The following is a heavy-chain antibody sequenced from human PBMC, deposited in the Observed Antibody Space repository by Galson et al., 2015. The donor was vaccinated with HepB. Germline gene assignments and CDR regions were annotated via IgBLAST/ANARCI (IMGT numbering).Heavy chain of an antibody. CDR3: ARERYYDILTGYSYGMDV. J-gene: IGHJ6*02. CDR1: GYTFTSYA. CDR2: INAGNGNT. Sequence: SVKVSCKASGYTFTSYAMHWVRQAPGQRLEWMGWINAGNGNTKYSQKFQGRVTITRDTSASTAYMELSSLRSEDTAVYYCARERYYDILTGYSYGMDVWGQGTTVAVSS. D-gene: IGHD3-9*01. V-gene: IGHV1-3*01.